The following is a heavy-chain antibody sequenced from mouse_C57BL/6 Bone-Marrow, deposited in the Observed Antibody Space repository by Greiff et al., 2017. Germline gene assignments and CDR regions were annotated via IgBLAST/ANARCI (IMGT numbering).Heavy chain of an antibody. CDR3: ANYYGSSYGNAMDY. CDR2: INPNHGGT. Sequence: EVQLQQSGPELVKPGASVKISCKASGYTFTDYYMNWVKQSHGKGLEWIGDINPNHGGTSYNQKFKGKATLTVDKSSSTAYMELRSLKSEDSAVYYCANYYGSSYGNAMDYWGQGTSVTVSS. CDR1: GYTFTDYY. J-gene: IGHJ4*01. D-gene: IGHD1-1*01. V-gene: IGHV1-26*01.